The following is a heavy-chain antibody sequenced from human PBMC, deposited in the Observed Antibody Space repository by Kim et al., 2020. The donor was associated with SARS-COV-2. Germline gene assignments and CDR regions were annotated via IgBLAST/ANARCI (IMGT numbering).Heavy chain of an antibody. J-gene: IGHJ6*02. CDR1: GFTFSSYS. CDR2: ISSSSSTI. Sequence: GGSLRLSCAASGFTFSSYSMNWVRQAPGKGLEWVSYISSSSSTIYYADSVKGRFTISRDNAKNSLYLQMNSLRAEDTAVYYCASDYDFWSGSYGMDVWGQGTTVTVSS. D-gene: IGHD3-3*01. CDR3: ASDYDFWSGSYGMDV. V-gene: IGHV3-48*04.